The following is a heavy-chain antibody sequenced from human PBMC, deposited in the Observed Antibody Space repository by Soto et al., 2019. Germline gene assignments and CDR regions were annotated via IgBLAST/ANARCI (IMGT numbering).Heavy chain of an antibody. CDR2: ISGSDGKT. D-gene: IGHD3-3*01. Sequence: GGSLRLSCTTSGFSFASFAMTWVRQAPGKGLEWVATISGSDGKTYYADSVKGRFSISRDTSRNTLYLQMNSLRADDTAIYYCAKWSYLDYWGQGTRVTSPQ. V-gene: IGHV3-23*01. CDR1: GFSFASFA. J-gene: IGHJ4*02. CDR3: AKWSYLDY.